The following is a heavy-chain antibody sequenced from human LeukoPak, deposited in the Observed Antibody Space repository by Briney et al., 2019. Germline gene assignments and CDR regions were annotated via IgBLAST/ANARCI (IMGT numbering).Heavy chain of an antibody. CDR1: GYTFTGYY. J-gene: IGHJ6*03. V-gene: IGHV1-2*02. D-gene: IGHD6-6*01. CDR2: IDPNSGGT. Sequence: ASVKVSCKASGYTFTGYYMRWVRQAPGQGLEWMGWIDPNSGGTNYAQKFQGRVTMTRDTSISTAYMELSRLRSDDTAVYYCARAGDYSSSFSYMDVWGKGTTVTVSS. CDR3: ARAGDYSSSFSYMDV.